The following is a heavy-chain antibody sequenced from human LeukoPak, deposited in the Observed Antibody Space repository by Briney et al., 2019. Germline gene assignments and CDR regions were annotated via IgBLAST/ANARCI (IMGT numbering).Heavy chain of an antibody. V-gene: IGHV3-7*01. CDR1: GLTFSRHW. Sequence: GGSLRLSCGASGLTFSRHWMSWVRQAPGKGLEWVANIKQDGSEKYYVDSVKGRFAISRDNAKNSLYLQMNSLRAEDTAVYYCARGGSPTGYFDYWGQGTLVTVSS. CDR3: ARGGSPTGYFDY. J-gene: IGHJ4*02. D-gene: IGHD1-26*01. CDR2: IKQDGSEK.